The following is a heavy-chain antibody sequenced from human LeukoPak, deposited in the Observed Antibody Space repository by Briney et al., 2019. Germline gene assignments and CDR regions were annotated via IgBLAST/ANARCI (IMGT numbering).Heavy chain of an antibody. D-gene: IGHD1-7*01. CDR3: ARVGITGTTAYYMDV. CDR1: GGTFSSYA. V-gene: IGHV1-69*13. CDR2: IIPIFGTA. Sequence: ASVKVSCKASGGTFSSYAISWVRQAPGQGLEWMGGIIPIFGTANYAQKFQGRVTITADESTSTAYMELSSLRSEDTAVYYCARVGITGTTAYYMDVWGKGTMVTVSS. J-gene: IGHJ6*03.